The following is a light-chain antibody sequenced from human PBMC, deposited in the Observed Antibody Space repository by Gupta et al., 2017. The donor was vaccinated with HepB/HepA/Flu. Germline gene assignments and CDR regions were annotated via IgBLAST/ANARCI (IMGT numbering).Light chain of an antibody. CDR3: QQRGNWPFT. Sequence: EIVLTQSPATLSLSPGERATISCRASQSVNSYLAWYLQKPGQAPRLLIYDASNRATGIPARFSGSGSGTDFTLTISSREPEDFAVYYCQQRGNWPFTFGPGTKVDI. CDR1: QSVNSY. J-gene: IGKJ3*01. V-gene: IGKV3-11*01. CDR2: DAS.